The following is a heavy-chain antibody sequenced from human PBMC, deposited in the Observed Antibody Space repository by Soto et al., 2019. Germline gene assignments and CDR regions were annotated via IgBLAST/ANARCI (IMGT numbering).Heavy chain of an antibody. J-gene: IGHJ4*02. CDR1: GDSISSSGYY. CDR3: ARPRETAPTVFDY. V-gene: IGHV4-39*01. CDR2: IYYSGST. D-gene: IGHD5-18*01. Sequence: SETLSLTCTVSGDSISSSGYYWGWIRHPPGKGLEWIGSIYYSGSTYYNPSLKSRVTISVDTSKNQFSLKLSSVTAADTAVYYCARPRETAPTVFDYWGQGTLVTVSS.